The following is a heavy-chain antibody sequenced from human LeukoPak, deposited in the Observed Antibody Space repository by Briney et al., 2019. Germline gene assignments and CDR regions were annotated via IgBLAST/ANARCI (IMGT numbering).Heavy chain of an antibody. J-gene: IGHJ6*03. CDR2: ISGSSSFI. D-gene: IGHD4-23*01. V-gene: IGHV3-21*01. CDR1: GFTFSSYS. CDR3: ARGFSHGNSYYFYYMDV. Sequence: GGSLRLSCAASGFTFSSYSMNWVRQSPGKGLEWVSSISGSSSFIYYADAVKGRFSISRDNAKNSLYLQMNSLRAEDTALYYCARGFSHGNSYYFYYMDVWGKGTTVTVSS.